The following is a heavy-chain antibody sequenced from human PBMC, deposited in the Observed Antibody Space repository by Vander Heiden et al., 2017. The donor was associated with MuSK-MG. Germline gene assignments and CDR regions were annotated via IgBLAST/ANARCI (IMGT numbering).Heavy chain of an antibody. V-gene: IGHV1-69*01. D-gene: IGHD3-22*01. Sequence: QVQLVQSGAEVKKPGSSVKVSCKASGGTFSSYAIRGERQAPGQGLEWMAGIIPIFGTANYAQKFQGRVTITADESTSTAYMELSSLRSEDTAVYYCARQSDYYDSSGYYRYDAFDIWGQGTMVTVSS. CDR2: IIPIFGTA. CDR1: GGTFSSYA. J-gene: IGHJ3*02. CDR3: ARQSDYYDSSGYYRYDAFDI.